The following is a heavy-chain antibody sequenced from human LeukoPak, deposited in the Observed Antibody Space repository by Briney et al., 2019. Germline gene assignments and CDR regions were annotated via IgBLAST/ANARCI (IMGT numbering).Heavy chain of an antibody. Sequence: SETLSLTCTVSGDSISSYYWYWFRQPPGKELEWIACIYYSGITHYNPSLKSRVTISLDTSKNQFSLRLSSVTAADTAVYYCARGIVDYSNYAAWFDPWGQGTLVTVSS. J-gene: IGHJ5*02. V-gene: IGHV4-59*12. CDR1: GDSISSYY. CDR2: IYYSGIT. D-gene: IGHD4-11*01. CDR3: ARGIVDYSNYAAWFDP.